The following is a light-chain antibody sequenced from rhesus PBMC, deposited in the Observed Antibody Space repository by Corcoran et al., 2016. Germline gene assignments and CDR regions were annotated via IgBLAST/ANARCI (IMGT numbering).Light chain of an antibody. CDR2: SAA. J-gene: IGKJ4*01. V-gene: IGKV1S14*01. CDR3: QQHTSYPLT. Sequence: DIQMTQSPSSLSASVGNTVTITCRASQGISNYLAWYQQKPGKAPKPLFYSAANLESGVPSRFSGSGSGTDFTLPISSLQPDDFAIYNFQQHTSYPLTLGGGTKGELK. CDR1: QGISNY.